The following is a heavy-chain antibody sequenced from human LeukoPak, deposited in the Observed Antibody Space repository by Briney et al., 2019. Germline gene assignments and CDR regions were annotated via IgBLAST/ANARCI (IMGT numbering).Heavy chain of an antibody. CDR1: GFTFSSYA. V-gene: IGHV3-30-3*01. CDR2: ISYDGSNK. CDR3: AREYQLNWFDP. D-gene: IGHD2-2*01. J-gene: IGHJ5*02. Sequence: GGSLRLSCAASGFTFSSYAMHWVRQAPGKGLEWVAVISYDGSNKYYADSVKGRFTISRDNSKNTLYLQMNSLRAEDTAVYYCAREYQLNWFDPWGQGTLVTVSS.